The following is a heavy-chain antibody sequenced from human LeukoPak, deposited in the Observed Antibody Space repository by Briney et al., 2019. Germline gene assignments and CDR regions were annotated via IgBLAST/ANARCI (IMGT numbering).Heavy chain of an antibody. V-gene: IGHV5-51*01. CDR3: ARQSVKGAYDYTSSFDY. CDR2: IYPGDSDT. CDR1: GYSFTSYW. J-gene: IGHJ4*02. Sequence: GESLKFSCKGSGYSFTSYWIGWVRQMPGKGLEWMGIIYPGDSDTRYSPSFQGQVTISADKSISTAYLQWSSLKSSDTAMYYCARQSVKGAYDYTSSFDYWGQGTLVTVSS. D-gene: IGHD5-12*01.